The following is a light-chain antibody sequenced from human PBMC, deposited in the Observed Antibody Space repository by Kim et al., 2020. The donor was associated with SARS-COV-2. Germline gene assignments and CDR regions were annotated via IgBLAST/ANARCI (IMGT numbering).Light chain of an antibody. CDR1: NIGSRS. CDR2: YNI. J-gene: IGLJ3*02. V-gene: IGLV3-21*01. CDR3: QLWDTTSDQPV. Sequence: SYELTQPPSVSVAPGTTATISCGADNIGSRSVHWYQHKPGQAPLLVIDYNIDRPSGIPERFSGSNSGNTATLTISRVEAGDEADYYCQLWDTTSDQPVLGGGTKLTVL.